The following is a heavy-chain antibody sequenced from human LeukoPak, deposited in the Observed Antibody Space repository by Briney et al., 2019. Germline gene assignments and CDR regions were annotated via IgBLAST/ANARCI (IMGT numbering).Heavy chain of an antibody. CDR2: IIPILGIA. D-gene: IGHD3-9*01. CDR1: GGTFSSYA. Sequence: GASVKVSCKASGGTFSSYAISWVRPAPGQGLEWMGRIIPILGIANYAQKFQGRVTITADKSTSTAYMELSSLRSEDTAVYYCAREKSLRYFDWSQHFDYWGQGTLVTVSS. CDR3: AREKSLRYFDWSQHFDY. J-gene: IGHJ4*02. V-gene: IGHV1-69*04.